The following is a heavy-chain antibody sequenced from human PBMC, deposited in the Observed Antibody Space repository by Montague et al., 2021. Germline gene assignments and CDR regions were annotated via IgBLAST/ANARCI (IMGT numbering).Heavy chain of an antibody. J-gene: IGHJ4*02. CDR2: ISSSSSYI. Sequence: SLRLSCVASGFPFRSYSMNWFRQAPGKGLEWVSSISSSSSYIYYTDSVKGRFTISRDNAKNSLYLQMNSLRAEDTAVYYCARDYYGSGRGKDYFDYWGQGTLVTVSS. CDR1: GFPFRSYS. V-gene: IGHV3-21*01. CDR3: ARDYYGSGRGKDYFDY. D-gene: IGHD3-10*01.